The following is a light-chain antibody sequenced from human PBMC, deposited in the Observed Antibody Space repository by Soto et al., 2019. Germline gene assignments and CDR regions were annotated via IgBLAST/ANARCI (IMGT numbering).Light chain of an antibody. CDR2: DVT. CDR3: SSYTTSNTRQIV. J-gene: IGLJ1*01. CDR1: SSDVGGYNY. Sequence: QSGLTQPASVSGSPGQSITISCTGPSSDVGGYNYVSWYQHHPGKAPKLIIYDVTNRPSGVSNPFSGSKSGNTASLTISGLQPEDEADYYCSSYTTSNTRQIVFGTGTRSPS. V-gene: IGLV2-14*03.